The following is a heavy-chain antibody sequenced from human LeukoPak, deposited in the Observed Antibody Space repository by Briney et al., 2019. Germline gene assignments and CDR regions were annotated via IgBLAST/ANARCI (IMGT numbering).Heavy chain of an antibody. J-gene: IGHJ4*02. D-gene: IGHD1-1*01. Sequence: GGSLRLSCAASGFTLSTYWMHWVRQAPGKGLVWVSRVESDGSGTYYADSVKGRFTISRDNSKNTLYLQMNSLRAEDTAVYYCARDGSSGTGFDYWGQGTLVTVSS. V-gene: IGHV3-74*01. CDR3: ARDGSSGTGFDY. CDR1: GFTLSTYW. CDR2: VESDGSGT.